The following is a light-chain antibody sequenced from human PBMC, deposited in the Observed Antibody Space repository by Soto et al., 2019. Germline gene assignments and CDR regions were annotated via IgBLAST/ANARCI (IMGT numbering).Light chain of an antibody. Sequence: ETVMPQSPATLSVSPGERATLSCRASQSVGTNLAWYQQKPGQPPRLLIYSASTRATGIPVSFSGSGSGTEFTLTISTLQSGDFALYYCLQYNNWPRTFGQGTKV. V-gene: IGKV3-15*01. CDR3: LQYNNWPRT. CDR1: QSVGTN. CDR2: SAS. J-gene: IGKJ1*01.